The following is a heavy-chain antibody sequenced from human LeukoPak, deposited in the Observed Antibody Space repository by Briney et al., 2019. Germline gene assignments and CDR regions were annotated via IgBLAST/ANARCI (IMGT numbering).Heavy chain of an antibody. J-gene: IGHJ3*02. CDR1: GFTFSSYS. V-gene: IGHV3-48*01. CDR2: ISSSSSTI. Sequence: GGSLRLSCAASGFTFSSYSMNWVRQAPGKGLEWVSYISSSSSTIYYADSVKGRFTISRDNSKNTLYLQMNSLRAEDTAVYYCTRVARDTAMVFDAFDIWGQGTMVTVSS. D-gene: IGHD5-18*01. CDR3: TRVARDTAMVFDAFDI.